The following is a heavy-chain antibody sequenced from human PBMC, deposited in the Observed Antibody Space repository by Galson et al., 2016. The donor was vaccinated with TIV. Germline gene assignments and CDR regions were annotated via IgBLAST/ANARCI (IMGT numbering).Heavy chain of an antibody. J-gene: IGHJ6*02. D-gene: IGHD5-18*01. V-gene: IGHV1-69*13. CDR3: AKDRNTSMDTYYWYDGMDV. CDR1: GGSFSSYV. CDR2: IIPLFSTA. Sequence: SVKVSCKASGGSFSSYVISWVRQAPGQGLEWMGGIIPLFSTANYAQKFQGRVTITADDSTSTAYMELSSLTSEDTANYSCAKDRNTSMDTYYWYDGMDVWGQGTTVTVSS.